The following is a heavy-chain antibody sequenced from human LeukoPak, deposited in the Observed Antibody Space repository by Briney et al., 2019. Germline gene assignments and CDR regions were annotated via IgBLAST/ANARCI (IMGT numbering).Heavy chain of an antibody. V-gene: IGHV3-48*01. CDR1: GFTFSSYN. CDR2: ISGRSDTI. J-gene: IGHJ4*02. CDR3: ARRRPGDY. Sequence: GGSLRLSCAASGFTFSSYNMNWVRQAPGKGLEWVSYISGRSDTIYYADSMKGRFIISRDNARNSLSLQMDSLRVEDTAVYYCARRRPGDYWGQGTLVTVSS.